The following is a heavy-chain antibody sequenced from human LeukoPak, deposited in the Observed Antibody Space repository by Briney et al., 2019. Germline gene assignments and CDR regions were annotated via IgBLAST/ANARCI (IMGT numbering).Heavy chain of an antibody. Sequence: GRSLRLSCTASGFTFGDYAMSWVRQAPGKGLEWVSYISSSSSTIYYADSVKGRFTISRDNAKNSLYLQMNSLRAEDTAVYYCARVLTYYYYMDVWGKGTTVTVSS. CDR2: ISSSSSTI. D-gene: IGHD1-20*01. CDR3: ARVLTYYYYMDV. J-gene: IGHJ6*03. CDR1: GFTFGDYA. V-gene: IGHV3-48*04.